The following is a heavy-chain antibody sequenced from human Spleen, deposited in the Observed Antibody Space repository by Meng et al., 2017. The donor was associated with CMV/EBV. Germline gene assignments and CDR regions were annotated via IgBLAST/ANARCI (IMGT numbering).Heavy chain of an antibody. J-gene: IGHJ4*02. V-gene: IGHV3-7*01. CDR2: IKQDGSEH. D-gene: IGHD3-3*01. CDR3: ARKYDFWSGWYFDY. Sequence: GESLKISCAASGFTFSIYWMSWVRQAPGKGLEWVANIKQDGSEHYYVDSVRGRFTISRDNAKNSLYLQLNSLRAEDTAVYYCARKYDFWSGWYFDYWGQGTLVTVSS. CDR1: GFTFSIYW.